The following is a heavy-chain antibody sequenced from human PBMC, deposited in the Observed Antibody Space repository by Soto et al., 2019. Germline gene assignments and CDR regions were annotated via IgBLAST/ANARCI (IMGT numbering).Heavy chain of an antibody. CDR3: ARVRELRQWYGTRDAFDI. D-gene: IGHD5-18*01. Sequence: GGSLRLSCAASGFTFSDYYMSWIRQAPGKGLEWVSYISSSGSTIYYADSVKSRFTISRDNAKNSLYLQMNSLRAEDTAVYDSARVRELRQWYGTRDAFDIWGPGTMVPASS. CDR1: GFTFSDYY. V-gene: IGHV3-11*01. J-gene: IGHJ3*02. CDR2: ISSSGSTI.